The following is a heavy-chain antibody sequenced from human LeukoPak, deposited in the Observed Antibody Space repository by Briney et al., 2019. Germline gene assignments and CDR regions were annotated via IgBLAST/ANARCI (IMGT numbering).Heavy chain of an antibody. CDR1: GGSISSSSYY. J-gene: IGHJ4*02. Sequence: PSETLSLTCTVSGGSISSSSYYWGWIRQPPGKGLEWIGSIYYSGSTYYNPSLKSRVTISVDTSKNQFSLKLSSVTAADTAVYYCARTSSGTSPTDYWGQGTLVTVSS. CDR2: IYYSGST. D-gene: IGHD1-7*01. V-gene: IGHV4-39*01. CDR3: ARTSSGTSPTDY.